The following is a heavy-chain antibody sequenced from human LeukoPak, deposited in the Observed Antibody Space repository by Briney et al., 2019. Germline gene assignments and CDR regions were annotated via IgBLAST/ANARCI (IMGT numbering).Heavy chain of an antibody. J-gene: IGHJ4*02. CDR2: ISGSGGST. CDR3: AKAHCSPTSCSRIDY. Sequence: TGGSLRLSCAASGFTFSTCAMGWVRQAPGKGLGLVSAISGSGGSTFYADSVKGRFTISRDNSKNTVYLQMSGLRAEDTALYYSAKAHCSPTSCSRIDYWGQGTLVTVSS. D-gene: IGHD2-2*01. V-gene: IGHV3-23*01. CDR1: GFTFSTCA.